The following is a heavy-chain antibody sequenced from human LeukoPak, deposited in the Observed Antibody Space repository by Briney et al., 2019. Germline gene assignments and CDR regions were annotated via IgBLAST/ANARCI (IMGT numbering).Heavy chain of an antibody. CDR2: MNPNSGNT. Sequence: ASVKVSCKASGYTFTSYDINWVRQATGQGLEWMGWMNPNSGNTGYAQKFQGRVTITRNTSISTAYMELRSLRSDDTAVYYCARDRSGSYNENWGQGTLVTVSS. CDR3: ARDRSGSYNEN. J-gene: IGHJ4*02. D-gene: IGHD1-26*01. V-gene: IGHV1-8*03. CDR1: GYTFTSYD.